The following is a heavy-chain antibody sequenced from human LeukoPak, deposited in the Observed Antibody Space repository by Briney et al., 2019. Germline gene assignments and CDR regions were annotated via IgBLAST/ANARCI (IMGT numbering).Heavy chain of an antibody. CDR1: GFTFSSYS. Sequence: PGGSLRLSCAASGFTFSSYSMNWVRQAPGKGLEWVSSISSSSSYIHSADSVRGRFTISRDNSKNTLYLQMNSLRAEDTAVYYCAKDLVVVVAATFLDYWGQGTLVTVSS. D-gene: IGHD2-15*01. J-gene: IGHJ4*02. CDR3: AKDLVVVVAATFLDY. CDR2: ISSSSSYI. V-gene: IGHV3-21*01.